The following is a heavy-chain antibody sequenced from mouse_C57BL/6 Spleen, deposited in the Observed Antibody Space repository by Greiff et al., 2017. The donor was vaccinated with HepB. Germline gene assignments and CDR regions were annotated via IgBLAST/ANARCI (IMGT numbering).Heavy chain of an antibody. Sequence: EVQLQQSGPELVKPGASVKMSCKASGYTFTDYNMHWVKQSHGKSLEWIGYINPNNGGTSYNQKFKGKATLTVNKSSSTAYTELRSLTSEDSAVYYCARDYGSRTRFAYWGQGTLVTVSA. D-gene: IGHD1-1*01. CDR3: ARDYGSRTRFAY. V-gene: IGHV1-22*01. CDR2: INPNNGGT. CDR1: GYTFTDYN. J-gene: IGHJ3*01.